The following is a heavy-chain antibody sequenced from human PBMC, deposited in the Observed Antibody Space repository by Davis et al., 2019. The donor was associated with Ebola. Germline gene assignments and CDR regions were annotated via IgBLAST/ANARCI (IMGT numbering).Heavy chain of an antibody. CDR2: ISGSGGRI. CDR1: GFAFRNYP. D-gene: IGHD7-27*01. J-gene: IGHJ6*03. Sequence: GESLKISCEGSGFAFRNYPIHWVRQAPGKGLVWVSAISGSGGRINYADSVKGRFTVSRDNSKKTLYLHMNSLRAEDTAVYYCARGPEANWGSLFYYYYMDVWGKGTTVTVSS. V-gene: IGHV3-23*01. CDR3: ARGPEANWGSLFYYYYMDV.